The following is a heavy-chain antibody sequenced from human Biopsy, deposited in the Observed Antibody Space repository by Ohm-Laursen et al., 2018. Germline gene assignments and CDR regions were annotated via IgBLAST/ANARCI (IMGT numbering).Heavy chain of an antibody. CDR2: LTWNSGTI. D-gene: IGHD3-16*01. V-gene: IGHV3-9*01. Sequence: SLRLSCAASGFNFDDYAMHWIRQGPGKGLEWVAGLTWNSGTIAYAGSVRGRFTISGDNAKNSLYLQMNNLTSEDTALYYCVRSLRNYDFLDSWGQGTLVSVSS. CDR3: VRSLRNYDFLDS. J-gene: IGHJ4*02. CDR1: GFNFDDYA.